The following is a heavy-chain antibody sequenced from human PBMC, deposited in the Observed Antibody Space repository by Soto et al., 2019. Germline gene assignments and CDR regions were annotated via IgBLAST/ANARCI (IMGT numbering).Heavy chain of an antibody. D-gene: IGHD5-12*01. Sequence: PSETLSLTCTVSGGSLSSYYWTWIRQPPGKGLEWIGYILYSGNTNYNPSLKSRVTISVDRSNNQFSLKLSSVTAADTAVYYCARIYAGIDYWGQGTLVTVS. CDR1: GGSLSSYY. V-gene: IGHV4-59*01. J-gene: IGHJ4*02. CDR3: ARIYAGIDY. CDR2: ILYSGNT.